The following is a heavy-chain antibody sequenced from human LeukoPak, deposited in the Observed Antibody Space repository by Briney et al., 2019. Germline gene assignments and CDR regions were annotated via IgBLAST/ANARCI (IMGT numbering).Heavy chain of an antibody. D-gene: IGHD1-26*01. CDR1: GFTFSSYE. J-gene: IGHJ4*02. CDR3: ANALGAHYFDS. CDR2: ISSTGSTI. V-gene: IGHV3-48*03. Sequence: PGGSLRLSCAASGFTFSSYEMNWVRQAPGKGLEWVSYISSTGSTIYYADSVKGRFTISRDNAKNSPYLQMNSLRADDTAVYYCANALGAHYFDSWGQGTLVTVSS.